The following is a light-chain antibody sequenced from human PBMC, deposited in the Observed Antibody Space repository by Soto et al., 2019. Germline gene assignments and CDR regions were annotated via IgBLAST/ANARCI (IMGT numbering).Light chain of an antibody. CDR2: EVS. J-gene: IGLJ2*01. V-gene: IGLV2-8*01. CDR3: SSYGGSTTVV. Sequence: QSALTQPPSASGSPGQSVTISCSGSSSDVGGYNYVSWYQQHPGKSPKLMIYEVSKRPSGVPDRLSGFKSGNVSALTVSGLEAADEADYDCSSYGGSTTVVFGGGTKLTVL. CDR1: SSDVGGYNY.